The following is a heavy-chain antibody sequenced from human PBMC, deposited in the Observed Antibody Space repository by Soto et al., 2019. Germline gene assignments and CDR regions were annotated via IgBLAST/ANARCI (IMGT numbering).Heavy chain of an antibody. D-gene: IGHD2-2*01. CDR3: ARLSRDASTLHYFDY. Sequence: GASLKISCQASGYTFSNYWISWVRQMPGKGLEWMGRIDPSDSYTNYSPSFQGHVTISADKSITTAYLQWSGLRASDTAMYYCARLSRDASTLHYFDYWGQSTLVTVSS. J-gene: IGHJ4*02. V-gene: IGHV5-10-1*01. CDR2: IDPSDSYT. CDR1: GYTFSNYW.